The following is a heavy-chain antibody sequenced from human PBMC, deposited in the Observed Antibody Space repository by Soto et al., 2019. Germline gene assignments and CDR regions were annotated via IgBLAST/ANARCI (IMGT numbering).Heavy chain of an antibody. CDR3: ASSQKGYNWNYFDH. V-gene: IGHV4-39*01. CDR2: VFYTGFT. J-gene: IGHJ4*02. CDR1: GGSISGSYYY. D-gene: IGHD1-20*01. Sequence: PSETLSLTCAVSGGSISGSYYYWGWLRQSPGRGPEWIGSVFYTGFTSYNPSLESRVSVSVDTSKNQFTLKVSAVTAADTAVYYCASSQKGYNWNYFDHWGQGALVTVSS.